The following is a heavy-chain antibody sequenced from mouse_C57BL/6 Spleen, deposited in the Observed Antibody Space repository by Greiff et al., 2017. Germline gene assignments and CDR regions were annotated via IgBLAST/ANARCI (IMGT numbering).Heavy chain of an antibody. D-gene: IGHD2-3*01. J-gene: IGHJ4*01. CDR1: GFSLTSYG. V-gene: IGHV2-4*01. Sequence: VQLQQSGPGLVQPSQSLSITCTVSGFSLTSYGVHWVRQPPGKGLEWLGVIWSGGSTDYNAAFISRLSISKDNSKSQVFFKMNSLQADDTAIYYCAKNGGLLLRDAMDYWGQGTSVTVSS. CDR3: AKNGGLLLRDAMDY. CDR2: IWSGGST.